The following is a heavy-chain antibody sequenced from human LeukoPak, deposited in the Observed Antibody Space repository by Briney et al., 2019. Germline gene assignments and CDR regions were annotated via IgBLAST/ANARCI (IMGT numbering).Heavy chain of an antibody. J-gene: IGHJ6*03. CDR1: GYTFTSYG. D-gene: IGHD6-6*01. CDR3: ARVIGSSSPVGYYYYYMDV. Sequence: GASVKVSCKASGYTFTSYGISWVRQAPGQGLEWMGWISAYNGNTNYAQKLQGRVTMTTDTSTSTAYMELRSLRSDDTAVYYCARVIGSSSPVGYYYYYMDVWGKGTTVTVSS. V-gene: IGHV1-18*01. CDR2: ISAYNGNT.